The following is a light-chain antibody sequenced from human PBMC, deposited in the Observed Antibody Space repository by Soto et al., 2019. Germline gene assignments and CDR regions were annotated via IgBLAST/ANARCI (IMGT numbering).Light chain of an antibody. Sequence: EIVLTQSPATLSLSPGDRATLSCRASQSGRSDYFAWYQQKPGQAPRVLIFGVSTRATDIPDRFSGSASGTDFPRTISRLEPEDFALYYCQQDGNSPLTFGGGSKLQIK. CDR3: QQDGNSPLT. V-gene: IGKV3-20*01. CDR2: GVS. J-gene: IGKJ4*01. CDR1: QSGRSDY.